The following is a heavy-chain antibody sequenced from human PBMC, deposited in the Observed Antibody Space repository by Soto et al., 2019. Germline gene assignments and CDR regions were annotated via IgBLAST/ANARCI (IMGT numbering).Heavy chain of an antibody. Sequence: EVQLVESGGGLVKPGGSLRLSCAASGFTFSSYSMNWVRQAPGKGLEWVSSISSSSSYIYYADSVKGRFTISRDNAKNSLYLQMNSLRAEDTAVYYCARGAYNNWFDPWGQGTLVTVSS. D-gene: IGHD1-20*01. V-gene: IGHV3-21*01. CDR1: GFTFSSYS. J-gene: IGHJ5*02. CDR3: ARGAYNNWFDP. CDR2: ISSSSSYI.